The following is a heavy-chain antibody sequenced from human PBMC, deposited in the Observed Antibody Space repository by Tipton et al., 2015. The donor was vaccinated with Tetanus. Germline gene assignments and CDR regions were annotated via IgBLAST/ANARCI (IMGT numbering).Heavy chain of an antibody. CDR3: ASSSMLYDDTSGYYVSCLL. CDR2: IKQDGSEK. V-gene: IGHV3-7*01. D-gene: IGHD3-22*01. J-gene: IGHJ1*01. CDR1: GFTFSSYC. Sequence: SLRLSCAASGFTFSSYCMSWVRQAPGKGLEWVANIKQDGSEKYYADSVKGRFTISRDNAKNSMFLQVNSLRAEDTAVYYCASSSMLYDDTSGYYVSCLLWGQSPLVTVS.